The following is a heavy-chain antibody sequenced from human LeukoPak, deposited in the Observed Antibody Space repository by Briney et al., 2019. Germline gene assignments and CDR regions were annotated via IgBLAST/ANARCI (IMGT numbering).Heavy chain of an antibody. CDR3: ARVSMIVVVIRE. J-gene: IGHJ4*02. CDR2: IYYSGST. D-gene: IGHD3-22*01. Sequence: PSETLSLTCAVYGGSFSGYYWSWIRQPPGKGLEWIGYIYYSGSTYYNPSLKSRVTISVDTSKNQFSLKLSSVTAADTAVYYCARVSMIVVVIREWGQGTLVTVSS. CDR1: GGSFSGYY. V-gene: IGHV4-30-4*08.